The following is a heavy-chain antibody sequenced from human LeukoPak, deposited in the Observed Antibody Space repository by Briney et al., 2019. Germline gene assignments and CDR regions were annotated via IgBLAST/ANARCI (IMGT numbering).Heavy chain of an antibody. V-gene: IGHV4-4*07. Sequence: SETLSLTCTVSGGSISSYCWSWIRQPAGKGLEWIGRIYTSGSTNYNPSLKSRVTMSVDTSKNQFSLKLSSVTAADTAVYYCARVADEITYYFDYWGQGTLVTVSS. J-gene: IGHJ4*02. CDR2: IYTSGST. CDR1: GGSISSYC. D-gene: IGHD1-14*01. CDR3: ARVADEITYYFDY.